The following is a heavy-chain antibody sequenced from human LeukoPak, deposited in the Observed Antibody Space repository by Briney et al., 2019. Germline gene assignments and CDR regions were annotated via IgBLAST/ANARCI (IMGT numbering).Heavy chain of an antibody. Sequence: GGSLRLSCAASGFTFSGYDMHWVRQGPGKGLEWVSAISIGGDTYYPGSVKGRFTISRDNAKNSLFLQMNSLRDDDTAVYYCARDGVPPHAFDIWGQGTMVTVSS. CDR2: ISIGGDT. J-gene: IGHJ3*02. D-gene: IGHD3-16*01. V-gene: IGHV3-13*01. CDR1: GFTFSGYD. CDR3: ARDGVPPHAFDI.